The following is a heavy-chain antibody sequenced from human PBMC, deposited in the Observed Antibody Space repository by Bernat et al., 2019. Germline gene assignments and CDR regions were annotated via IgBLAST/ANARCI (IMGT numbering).Heavy chain of an antibody. Sequence: QVQLVESGGGVVQPGRSLRLSCAASGFTFSSYGMHWVRQAPGKGLEWVAVISYDGSNKYYADSVKGRFTISRDNSKNTLYLQMNSLRAEDTAVYYFAIGSWGAYYYDSSGYYWGYFDYWGQGTLVTVSS. CDR3: AIGSWGAYYYDSSGYYWGYFDY. V-gene: IGHV3-30*03. J-gene: IGHJ4*02. CDR1: GFTFSSYG. CDR2: ISYDGSNK. D-gene: IGHD3-22*01.